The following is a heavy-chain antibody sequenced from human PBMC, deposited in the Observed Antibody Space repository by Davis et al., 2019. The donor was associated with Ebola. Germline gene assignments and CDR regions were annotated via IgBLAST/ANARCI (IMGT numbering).Heavy chain of an antibody. V-gene: IGHV2-5*01. Sequence: SGPTLVKPTQTLTLTCTFSGFSLSTSGVGVGWIRQHPGKALEWLALIYWNDDTRYSPSLKSRLTITKDTSKNQVVLTMTNMDPVDTATYYCAPLISGGAFDIWGQGTMVTVSS. CDR2: IYWNDDT. D-gene: IGHD1-26*01. J-gene: IGHJ3*02. CDR3: APLISGGAFDI. CDR1: GFSLSTSGVG.